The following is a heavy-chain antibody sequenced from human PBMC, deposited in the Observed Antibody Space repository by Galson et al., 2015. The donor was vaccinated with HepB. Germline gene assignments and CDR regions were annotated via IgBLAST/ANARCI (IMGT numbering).Heavy chain of an antibody. Sequence: SLRLSCAVSGSTVDYNYISWVRQAPGKGLEWVSITYASGSSYYTDSVKGRFTISRDNYQNTLYLQMNRLRVGDTAVYYCARGYLGGSDSRPDAFDIWGQGTMVTVSS. CDR3: ARGYLGGSDSRPDAFDI. J-gene: IGHJ3*02. V-gene: IGHV3-53*01. CDR2: TYASGSS. CDR1: GSTVDYNY. D-gene: IGHD1-26*01.